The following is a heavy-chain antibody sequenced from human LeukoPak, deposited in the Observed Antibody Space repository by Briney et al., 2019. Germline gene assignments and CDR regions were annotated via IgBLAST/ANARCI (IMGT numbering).Heavy chain of an antibody. CDR3: ARDAGSGSLDV. Sequence: SETLSLTCTVSGGSISSYYWSWIRQPPGKGLEWIGYIYYSGSINYNPSLKSRVTISVDTSKNQFSLKLSSVTAADTAVYYCARDAGSGSLDVWGQGTTVTVSS. CDR2: IYYSGSI. V-gene: IGHV4-59*01. CDR1: GGSISSYY. D-gene: IGHD6-19*01. J-gene: IGHJ6*02.